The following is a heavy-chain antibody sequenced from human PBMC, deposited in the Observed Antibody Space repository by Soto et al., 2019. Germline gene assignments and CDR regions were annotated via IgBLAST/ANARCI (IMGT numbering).Heavy chain of an antibody. D-gene: IGHD6-25*01. CDR3: ARGGGGDSSAPDHWYFDL. V-gene: IGHV1-2*04. CDR1: GYTFTGYY. Sequence: QVPLVQSGAEVKKPGASVKVSCKASGYTFTGYYMHWVRQAPGPGLEWMGWINPNSGGTNYPQQVQGWVTMTRDTSIRTAYMELSRLRSDDTAVYYCARGGGGDSSAPDHWYFDLWGRGTQVTVSS. CDR2: INPNSGGT. J-gene: IGHJ2*01.